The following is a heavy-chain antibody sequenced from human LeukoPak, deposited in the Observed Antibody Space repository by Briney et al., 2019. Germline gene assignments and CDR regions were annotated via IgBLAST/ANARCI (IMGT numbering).Heavy chain of an antibody. CDR1: GYTFNDYH. Sequence: ASVKVSCKASGYTFNDYHIHWVQQAPGKGLEWMGRVDLEDGDTIYAEKFQGRVTITADPSTDTAYMDLSSLRSFDTAVYYCARGSRSFDWLRSYFDFWGQGTLVSVSS. J-gene: IGHJ4*02. CDR2: VDLEDGDT. V-gene: IGHV1-69-2*01. D-gene: IGHD3-9*01. CDR3: ARGSRSFDWLRSYFDF.